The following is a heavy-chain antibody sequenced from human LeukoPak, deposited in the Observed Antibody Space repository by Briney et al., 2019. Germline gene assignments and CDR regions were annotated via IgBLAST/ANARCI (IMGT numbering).Heavy chain of an antibody. CDR2: IWYDGSNK. CDR1: GFPFSSYG. Sequence: PGRSLRLSCAASGFPFSSYGMHCVRQAPGKGLEGLAVIWYDGSNKYYAGSVKGRFTNSRDNSKNALYLQMNSLRAEDTAVYYCGKGGYWNYMDYWGQGPLVSVSS. CDR3: GKGGYWNYMDY. J-gene: IGHJ4*02. D-gene: IGHD2-8*02. V-gene: IGHV3-33*06.